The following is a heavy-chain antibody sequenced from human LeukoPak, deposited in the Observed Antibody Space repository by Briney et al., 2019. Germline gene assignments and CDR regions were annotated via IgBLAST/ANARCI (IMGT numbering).Heavy chain of an antibody. V-gene: IGHV1-8*01. J-gene: IGHJ5*02. CDR3: ARGAHYYGSGSYYNGNWFDP. Sequence: ASVKVSCKASGYTFTSYDINWVRQATGQGLEWMGWMNPNSGNTGYAQKFQGRVTMTRNTSISTAYMELSSLRSEDTAVYYCARGAHYYGSGSYYNGNWFDPWGQGTLVTVSS. CDR1: GYTFTSYD. D-gene: IGHD3-10*01. CDR2: MNPNSGNT.